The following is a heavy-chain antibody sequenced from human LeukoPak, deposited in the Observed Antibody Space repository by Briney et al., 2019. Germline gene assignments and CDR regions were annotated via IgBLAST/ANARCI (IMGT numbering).Heavy chain of an antibody. D-gene: IGHD6-25*01. CDR3: ARGYSSGLRTYYFDY. J-gene: IGHJ4*02. Sequence: PAETLSLTCTVSGVSISSYYWGWLRQPPRKGLEGDRYIYYSGSTDYNPALKSRVTISVDRYKYQFSLKLSSVTAADTAVYYCARGYSSGLRTYYFDYWGQGTLVTVSS. CDR1: GVSISSYY. CDR2: IYYSGST. V-gene: IGHV4-59*01.